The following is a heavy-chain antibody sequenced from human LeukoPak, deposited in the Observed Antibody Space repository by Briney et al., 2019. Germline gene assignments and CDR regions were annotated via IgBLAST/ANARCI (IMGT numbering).Heavy chain of an antibody. D-gene: IGHD6-19*01. CDR1: GYTFTGYY. CDR2: INPNSGGT. J-gene: IGHJ4*02. V-gene: IGHV1-2*06. CDR3: ARTPLGQWLAYYFDY. Sequence: EASVKVSCKASGYTFTGYYMHWVRQAPGQGLEWMGRINPNSGGTNYAQKFQGRVTITTDESTSTAYMELSSLRSEDTAVYYCARTPLGQWLAYYFDYWGQGTLVTVSS.